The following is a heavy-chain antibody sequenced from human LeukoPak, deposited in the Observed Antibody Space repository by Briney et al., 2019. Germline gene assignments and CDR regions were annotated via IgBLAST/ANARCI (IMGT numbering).Heavy chain of an antibody. CDR1: GYTFTGYY. D-gene: IGHD3-22*01. CDR3: ARDPPPHSSSYWGSYSYYYIDV. J-gene: IGHJ6*03. V-gene: IGHV1-2*06. Sequence: AASVKVSCKASGYTFTGYYIHWVRQAPGQGLEWMGRINPNSGDTNYAQKFQGRVTMTRDTSISTAYMELSSLRSDDTAVYYCARDPPPHSSSYWGSYSYYYIDVWGKGTTVTVS. CDR2: INPNSGDT.